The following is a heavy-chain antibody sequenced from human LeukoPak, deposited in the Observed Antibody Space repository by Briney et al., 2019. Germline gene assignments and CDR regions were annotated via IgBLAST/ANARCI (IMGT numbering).Heavy chain of an antibody. Sequence: LGGSLRLSCAASGFTFSSYSMNWVRQAPGKGLEWVSSISSSSSYIYYVDSVKGRFTISRDNAENSIYLQMNSLRAEDTAVYYCARDFAVDTALVTPEREYYFDYWGQGILVTVSS. CDR3: ARDFAVDTALVTPEREYYFDY. J-gene: IGHJ4*02. CDR1: GFTFSSYS. CDR2: ISSSSSYI. V-gene: IGHV3-21*01. D-gene: IGHD5-18*01.